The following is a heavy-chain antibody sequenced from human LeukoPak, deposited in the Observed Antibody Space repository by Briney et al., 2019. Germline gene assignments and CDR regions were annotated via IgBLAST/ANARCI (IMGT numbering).Heavy chain of an antibody. CDR1: GYTFTDYY. CDR3: ATVPVDTAMGHFDY. CDR2: VDPEDGET. J-gene: IGHJ4*02. D-gene: IGHD5-18*01. Sequence: ASVKLSCKVSGYTFTDYYMHWVQQAPGKGLEWMGLVDPEDGETIYAEKFQGRVTITADTSTDTAYMELSSLRSEDTAVYYCATVPVDTAMGHFDYWGQGTLVTVSS. V-gene: IGHV1-69-2*01.